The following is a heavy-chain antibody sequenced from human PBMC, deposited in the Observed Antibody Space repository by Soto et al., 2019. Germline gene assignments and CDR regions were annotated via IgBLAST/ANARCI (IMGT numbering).Heavy chain of an antibody. CDR2: IYHSGST. J-gene: IGHJ4*02. V-gene: IGHV4-38-2*02. Sequence: PSETLSLTCSVSGYSISSGYYWGWIRQPPGKGLEWIGTIYHSGSTFYNPSLKSRVTISVDTSKNQFSLKLSSVTAADTAVYYCARGGTSYDILTGQNRYYFDYWGQGTLVTVSS. CDR1: GYSISSGYY. D-gene: IGHD3-9*01. CDR3: ARGGTSYDILTGQNRYYFDY.